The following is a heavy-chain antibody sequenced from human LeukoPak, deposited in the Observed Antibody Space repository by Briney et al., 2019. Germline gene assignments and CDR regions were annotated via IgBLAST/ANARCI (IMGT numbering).Heavy chain of an antibody. CDR2: IYYSGST. J-gene: IGHJ5*02. CDR1: GGSISSYY. CDR3: SRDHQYNRPAGWFDP. Sequence: PSETLSLTCTVSGGSISSYYWSWIRQPPGKGLEWIGYIYYSGSTNYNPSLKSRVTISVDTSKNQFSLKLNSVTAADTAVYYCSRDHQYNRPAGWFDPWGQGTLVTVSS. D-gene: IGHD1-14*01. V-gene: IGHV4-59*08.